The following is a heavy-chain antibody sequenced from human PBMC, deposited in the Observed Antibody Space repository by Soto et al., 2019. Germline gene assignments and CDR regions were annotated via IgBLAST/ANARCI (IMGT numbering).Heavy chain of an antibody. V-gene: IGHV4-59*08. J-gene: IGHJ6*02. Sequence: QVQLQQSGPGLVKPSETLSLTCTVSSGPSRSHNWGWIRQSPGRGLEWIGYVYDTGSTSYNPSLESRVTISADTSTTHISLTLSSVTAADTAVYYCVRQGIGALHGLVDVWGQGTTVSVSS. D-gene: IGHD3-10*01. CDR2: VYDTGST. CDR1: SGPSRSHN. CDR3: VRQGIGALHGLVDV.